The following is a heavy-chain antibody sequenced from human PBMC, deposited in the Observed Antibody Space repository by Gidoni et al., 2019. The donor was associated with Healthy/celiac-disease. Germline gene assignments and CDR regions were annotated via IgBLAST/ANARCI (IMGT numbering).Heavy chain of an antibody. Sequence: QVQLQQWGAGLLKPSEPLSLTCAVYGGSFSGYYWSWIRQPPGKGLEWIGEINHSGSTNYNPSLKSRVTISVDTSKNQFSLKLSSVTAADTAVYYCASHTKGGSYYGDYWGQGTLVTVSS. J-gene: IGHJ4*02. CDR3: ASHTKGGSYYGDY. CDR2: INHSGST. CDR1: GGSFSGYY. V-gene: IGHV4-34*01. D-gene: IGHD1-26*01.